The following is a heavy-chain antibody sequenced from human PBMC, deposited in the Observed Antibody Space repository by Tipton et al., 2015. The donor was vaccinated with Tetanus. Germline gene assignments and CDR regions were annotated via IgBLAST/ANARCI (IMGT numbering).Heavy chain of an antibody. CDR1: GFTFSDYY. J-gene: IGHJ3*02. CDR3: GGFSFSDDLDI. D-gene: IGHD2-15*01. CDR2: ISSSGSTI. Sequence: SLRLSCAASGFTFSDYYMSWIRQAPGKGLEWVSYISSSGSTIYYADSVKGRFTISRDNAKNSLYLQMDSLRAEDTAVYYCGGFSFSDDLDIWGRGKMVTASS. V-gene: IGHV3-11*01.